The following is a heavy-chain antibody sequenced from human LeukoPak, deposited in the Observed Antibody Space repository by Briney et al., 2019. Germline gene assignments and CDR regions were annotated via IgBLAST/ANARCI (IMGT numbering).Heavy chain of an antibody. CDR2: MNPKSGNT. D-gene: IGHD3-3*01. CDR1: GYTFSDYD. CDR3: GRAITIFDYYYMDV. J-gene: IGHJ6*03. Sequence: ASVKVSCKASGYTFSDYDINWVRQAAGQGLEWMGWMNPKSGNTVYAQKFQGRVIMTRDTSKSTAYMELSSLRSEDTAVYYCGRAITIFDYYYMDVWGKGSTVTVSS. V-gene: IGHV1-8*01.